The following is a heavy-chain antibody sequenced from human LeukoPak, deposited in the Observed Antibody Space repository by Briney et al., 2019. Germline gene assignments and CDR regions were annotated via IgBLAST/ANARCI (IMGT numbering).Heavy chain of an antibody. J-gene: IGHJ4*02. V-gene: IGHV3-7*03. D-gene: IGHD2-2*01. CDR3: AKDPCHGALDY. CDR1: GFTFSSSW. CDR2: IKQDGTEE. Sequence: GGSLRLSCVASGFTFSSSWMSWVRRAPGKGLEWVANIKQDGTEEYYVDSVRGRFSISKDNAKNSLYLQMNSLRAEDTAVYYCAKDPCHGALDYWGQGALVTVSS.